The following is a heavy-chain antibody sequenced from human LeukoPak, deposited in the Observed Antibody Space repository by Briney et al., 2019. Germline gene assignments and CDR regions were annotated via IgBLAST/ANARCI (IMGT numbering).Heavy chain of an antibody. V-gene: IGHV4-39*01. CDR3: ARRRYCSGGSCYDY. CDR2: IYYSGST. J-gene: IGHJ4*02. D-gene: IGHD2-15*01. CDR1: GGSISSSSYY. Sequence: SETLSLTCTVSGGSISSSSYYWGWIRQPPGKGLEWIGSIYYSGSTYYNPSLKSRVTISVDTSKNQFSLKLSSVTAADTAVYYCARRRYCSGGSCYDYWDQGTLVTVSS.